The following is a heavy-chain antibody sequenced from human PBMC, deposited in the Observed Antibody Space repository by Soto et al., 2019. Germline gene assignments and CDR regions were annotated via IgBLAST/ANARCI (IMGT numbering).Heavy chain of an antibody. J-gene: IGHJ4*02. V-gene: IGHV3-30*18. D-gene: IGHD3-22*01. CDR2: ISYDGSNK. CDR3: AKGRERLAGYDSGGYVRDYFDY. CDR1: EFNFISYV. Sequence: SLRHSSRVSEFNFISYVVHWVRPAPGKGLERVAVISYDGSNKYYADSVKGRFTISRDNSKNTLYLQMNSLRAEDTAVYYCAKGRERLAGYDSGGYVRDYFDYWGQGTRVTVSA.